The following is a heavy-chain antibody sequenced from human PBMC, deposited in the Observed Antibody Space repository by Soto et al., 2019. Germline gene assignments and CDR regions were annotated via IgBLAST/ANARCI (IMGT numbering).Heavy chain of an antibody. CDR1: GFTFSSYA. Sequence: GGSLRLSCSASGFTFSSYAMHCVRQAPGKGLEYVSAISSNGGSTYYADSVKGRFTISRDNSKNTLYLQMSSLRAEDTAVYYCARATSLAYYYYYGMDVWGQGTTVTVSS. CDR3: ARATSLAYYYYYGMDV. J-gene: IGHJ6*02. CDR2: ISSNGGST. V-gene: IGHV3-64D*06.